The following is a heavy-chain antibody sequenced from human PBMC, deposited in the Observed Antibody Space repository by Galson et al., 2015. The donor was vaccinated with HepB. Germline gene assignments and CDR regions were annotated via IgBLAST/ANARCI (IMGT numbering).Heavy chain of an antibody. V-gene: IGHV4-34*10. J-gene: IGHJ5*02. Sequence: QVQLQESGPGLVKPSETLSLTCAVYGGSFSGYYWSWIRQPPGKGLEWIGEINHSGSTNYNPSLKSRVTISVDTSKNQFSLKLSSVTAAGTAVYYCARSSPRLRFLEWLSPGFDPWGQGTLVTVSS. D-gene: IGHD3-3*01. CDR2: INHSGST. CDR1: GGSFSGYY. CDR3: ARSSPRLRFLEWLSPGFDP.